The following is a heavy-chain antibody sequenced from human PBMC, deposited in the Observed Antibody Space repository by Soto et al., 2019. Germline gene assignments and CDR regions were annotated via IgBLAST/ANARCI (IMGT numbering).Heavy chain of an antibody. Sequence: GGSLRLSCAASGFTSSSYEMNWVRQAPGKGLEWVSYISSSGSTIYYADSVKGRFTISRDNAKNSLYLQMNSLRAEDTAVYYCAREELGMGGRDVWGQGTTVTVS. CDR3: AREELGMGGRDV. J-gene: IGHJ6*02. CDR1: GFTSSSYE. D-gene: IGHD7-27*01. V-gene: IGHV3-48*03. CDR2: ISSSGSTI.